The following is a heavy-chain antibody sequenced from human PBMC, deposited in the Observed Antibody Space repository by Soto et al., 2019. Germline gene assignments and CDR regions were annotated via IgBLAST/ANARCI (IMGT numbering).Heavy chain of an antibody. V-gene: IGHV3-21*01. CDR3: ARDPMDTAMAYYYYYGMDV. CDR2: ISSSSSYI. J-gene: IGHJ6*02. Sequence: GGSLRLSCAASGFTFSSYSMNWVRQAPGKGLEWVSSISSSSSYIYYADSVKGRLTISRDNAKNSLYLQMNSLRAEDTAVYYCARDPMDTAMAYYYYYGMDVWGQGTTVTVSS. CDR1: GFTFSSYS. D-gene: IGHD5-18*01.